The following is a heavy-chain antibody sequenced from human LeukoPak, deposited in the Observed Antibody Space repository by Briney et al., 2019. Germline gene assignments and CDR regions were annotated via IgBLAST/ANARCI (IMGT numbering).Heavy chain of an antibody. V-gene: IGHV3-48*04. D-gene: IGHD2-2*01. Sequence: GGSLRLSCAAPGFTFSSYSMNWVRQAPGKGLEWVSYISSSSSTIYYADSVKGRFTISRDNAKNSLYLQMNSLRAEDTAVYYCARNPVSSPDAFDIWGQGTMVTVSS. CDR1: GFTFSSYS. CDR2: ISSSSSTI. J-gene: IGHJ3*02. CDR3: ARNPVSSPDAFDI.